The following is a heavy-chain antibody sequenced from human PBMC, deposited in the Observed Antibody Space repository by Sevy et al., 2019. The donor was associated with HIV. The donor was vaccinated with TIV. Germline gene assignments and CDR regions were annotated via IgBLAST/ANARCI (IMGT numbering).Heavy chain of an antibody. J-gene: IGHJ4*02. CDR3: ARDRVTGTADFFDY. Sequence: GGSLRLSCAASGFTFSSYSMNWVRQAPGKGLEWVSYISSSSSTIYYADSVKGRFTSSRDNAKNSLYLQMNSLRDEDTAVYYCARDRVTGTADFFDYWGQGTLVTVSS. CDR1: GFTFSSYS. V-gene: IGHV3-48*02. CDR2: ISSSSSTI. D-gene: IGHD1-20*01.